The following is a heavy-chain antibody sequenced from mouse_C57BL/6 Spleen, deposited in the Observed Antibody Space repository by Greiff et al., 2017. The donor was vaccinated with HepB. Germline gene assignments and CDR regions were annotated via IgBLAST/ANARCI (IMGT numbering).Heavy chain of an antibody. J-gene: IGHJ4*01. CDR3: ARGREITTVVAPMDY. CDR2: IYPRSGNT. V-gene: IGHV1-81*01. Sequence: QVQLKQSGAELARPGASVKLSCKASGYTFTSYGISWVKQRTGQGLEWIGEIYPRSGNTYYNEKFKGKATLTADKSSSTAYMELRSLTSEDSAVYFCARGREITTVVAPMDYWGQGTSVTVSS. CDR1: GYTFTSYG. D-gene: IGHD1-1*01.